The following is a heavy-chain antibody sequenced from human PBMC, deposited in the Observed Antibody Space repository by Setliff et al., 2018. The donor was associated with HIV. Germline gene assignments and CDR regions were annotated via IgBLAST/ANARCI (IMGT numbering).Heavy chain of an antibody. Sequence: GASVKVSCKASGYTFTGYGISWVRQAPGQGLEWMGWISANNGNTNYAQKLQGRVTMTTDTSTSTAYMELRSLRSDDTAVYYCARHASTWYYESSGPPFDYWGQGTLVTVSS. CDR3: ARHASTWYYESSGPPFDY. CDR1: GYTFTGYG. CDR2: ISANNGNT. J-gene: IGHJ4*02. V-gene: IGHV1-18*01. D-gene: IGHD3-22*01.